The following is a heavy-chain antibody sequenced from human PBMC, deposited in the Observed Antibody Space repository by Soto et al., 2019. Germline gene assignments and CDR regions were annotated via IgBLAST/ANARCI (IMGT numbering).Heavy chain of an antibody. CDR3: AKDSGYSGYDVYDYYYGMDV. V-gene: IGHV3-30*18. CDR2: TSYDGSNK. CDR1: GFTFSLYG. D-gene: IGHD5-12*01. Sequence: QLVESGGGVVQPGRSLRLSCAASGFTFSLYGMHWVRQAPGKGLEWVAVTSYDGSNKYYADSVKGRFTISRDNSKNTLYLQMNSLRVEDTAVYYCAKDSGYSGYDVYDYYYGMDVWGQGTTVTVSS. J-gene: IGHJ6*02.